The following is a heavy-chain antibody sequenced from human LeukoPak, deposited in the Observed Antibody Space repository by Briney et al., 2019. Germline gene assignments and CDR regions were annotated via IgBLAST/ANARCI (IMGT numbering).Heavy chain of an antibody. D-gene: IGHD5-24*01. CDR3: ARDYKYAFDN. V-gene: IGHV3-48*01. Sequence: GSLRLSCAASGFRFSDYSMNWVRQAPGKGLEWISYVGIDSGNTNYADSVKGRFTISGDKAKNSLHLQVNSLRVEDTAVYYCARDYKYAFDNWGQGTLVTVSS. CDR2: VGIDSGNT. J-gene: IGHJ4*02. CDR1: GFRFSDYS.